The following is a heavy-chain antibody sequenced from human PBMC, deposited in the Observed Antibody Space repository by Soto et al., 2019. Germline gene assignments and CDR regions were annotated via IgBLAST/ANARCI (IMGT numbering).Heavy chain of an antibody. D-gene: IGHD3-9*01. CDR1: EFSFSSYA. V-gene: IGHV3-30-3*01. CDR2: ISFDGNII. Sequence: GGSLRLSCAASEFSFSSYAMHWIRQAPGKGLEWVAVISFDGNIIHYADSVKGRFIISRDNSKNTLYLQMHSLSGEDTAVYYCARNFDTITYYFDYWGQGTLVTVYS. CDR3: ARNFDTITYYFDY. J-gene: IGHJ4*02.